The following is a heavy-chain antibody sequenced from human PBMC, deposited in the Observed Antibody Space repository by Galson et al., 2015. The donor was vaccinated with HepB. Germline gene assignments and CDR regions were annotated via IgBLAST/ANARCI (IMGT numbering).Heavy chain of an antibody. D-gene: IGHD3-16*02. V-gene: IGHV3-21*01. J-gene: IGHJ6*03. CDR3: ARDPTITFGGVIALGYYYYMDV. CDR1: GFTFSSYS. Sequence: SLRLSCAASGFTFSSYSMNWVRQAPGKGLEWVSSISSSSSYIYYADSVKGRFTISRDNAKNSLYLQMNSLRAEDTAVYYCARDPTITFGGVIALGYYYYMDVWGKGTTVTVSS. CDR2: ISSSSSYI.